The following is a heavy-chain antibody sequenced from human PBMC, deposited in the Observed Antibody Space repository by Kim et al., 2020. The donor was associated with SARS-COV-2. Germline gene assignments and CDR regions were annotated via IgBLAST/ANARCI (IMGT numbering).Heavy chain of an antibody. CDR1: GFTFSGFA. Sequence: GWSLRLSCASSGFTFSGFAMHWVRQPPGKGLEWVSVILHDGSDRYYADSVKGRFTISRDNSKNTLYLQMNSPRPEDTAVYYCARGDFYDASVYYAGYYFDNWGQGTLVTVSS. CDR2: ILHDGSDR. CDR3: ARGDFYDASVYYAGYYFDN. D-gene: IGHD3-22*01. J-gene: IGHJ4*02. V-gene: IGHV3-30*04.